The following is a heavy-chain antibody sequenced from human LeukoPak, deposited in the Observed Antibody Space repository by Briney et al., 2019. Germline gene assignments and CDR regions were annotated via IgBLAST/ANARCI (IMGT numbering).Heavy chain of an antibody. Sequence: SETLSLTXAVYGGSFSGYYWSWIRQHPGKGLEWIGEINHSGSTNYNPSFKSRVTISVDTSKNQFSLKLSSVTAADTAVYYCARGGGVLTGYLDYWGQGTLVTVSS. J-gene: IGHJ4*02. V-gene: IGHV4-34*01. D-gene: IGHD3-9*01. CDR2: INHSGST. CDR1: GGSFSGYY. CDR3: ARGGGVLTGYLDY.